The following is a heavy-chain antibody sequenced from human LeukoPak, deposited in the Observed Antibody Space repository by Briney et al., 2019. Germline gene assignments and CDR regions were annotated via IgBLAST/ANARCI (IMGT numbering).Heavy chain of an antibody. CDR1: GGSISSGSYY. V-gene: IGHV4-61*02. Sequence: SETLSLTCTVSGGSISSGSYYWNWIRQPAGKGLEWIGRIYTSGSTNYNPSLKSRVTISVDTSKNQFSLKLSSVTAADTAVYYCAREGYYDSSGYTLFDYWGQGTLVTVSS. CDR3: AREGYYDSSGYTLFDY. J-gene: IGHJ4*02. CDR2: IYTSGST. D-gene: IGHD3-22*01.